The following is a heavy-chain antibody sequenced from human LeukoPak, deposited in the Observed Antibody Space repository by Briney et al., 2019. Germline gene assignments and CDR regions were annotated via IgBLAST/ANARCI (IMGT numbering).Heavy chain of an antibody. Sequence: SETLSLTCAVYGGSFSGYYWSWLRQPPGKGLEWIGEINHSGSTNYNPSLKSRVTISVDTSKNQFSLKLSSVTAADTAVYYCARWVRYFDWLPYDAFDIWGQGTMVTVSS. D-gene: IGHD3-9*01. J-gene: IGHJ3*02. V-gene: IGHV4-34*01. CDR3: ARWVRYFDWLPYDAFDI. CDR2: INHSGST. CDR1: GGSFSGYY.